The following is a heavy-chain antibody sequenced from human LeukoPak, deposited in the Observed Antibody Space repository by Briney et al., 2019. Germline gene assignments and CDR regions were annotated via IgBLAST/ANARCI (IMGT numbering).Heavy chain of an antibody. D-gene: IGHD3-9*01. CDR3: ARDITNYDILTGYYPYGMDA. Sequence: SETLSLTCTVSGGSISSYYWSWIRQHPGKGLEWIGYIYYSGSTYYSPSLKSRVTISVDTSKNQFSLKLSSVTAADTAVYYCARDITNYDILTGYYPYGMDAWGQGTTVTVSS. CDR2: IYYSGST. CDR1: GGSISSYY. J-gene: IGHJ6*02. V-gene: IGHV4-59*06.